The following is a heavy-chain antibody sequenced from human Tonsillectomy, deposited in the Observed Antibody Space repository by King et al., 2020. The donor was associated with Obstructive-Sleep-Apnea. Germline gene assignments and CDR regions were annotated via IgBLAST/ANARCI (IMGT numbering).Heavy chain of an antibody. CDR3: AKDIGQDHGSGSYYNKYYYYGMDV. V-gene: IGHV3-30*18. D-gene: IGHD3-10*01. CDR1: GFTFSSYG. Sequence: VQLVESGGGVVQPGRSLRLSCAASGFTFSSYGMHWVRQAPGKGLEWVAVISYDGSNKYYADSVKGRFTISRDNSKNTLYLQMNSLRAEDTAVYYCAKDIGQDHGSGSYYNKYYYYGMDVWGQGTTVTVSS. J-gene: IGHJ6*02. CDR2: ISYDGSNK.